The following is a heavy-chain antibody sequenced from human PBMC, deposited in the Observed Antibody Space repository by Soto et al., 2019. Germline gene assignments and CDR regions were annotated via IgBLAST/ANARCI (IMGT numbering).Heavy chain of an antibody. V-gene: IGHV3-30*18. CDR3: AKGGGYGSGSYSYYCYYMDV. CDR1: GFTFSTYG. Sequence: QVQLVESGGGVVQPGRSLRLSCAASGFTFSTYGMHWVRQAPGKGLEWVAVISYDGNNKYYADSVKGRFTISRDNYKNTLYLQMNRLRAEDTAVYYCAKGGGYGSGSYSYYCYYMDVWGKGTTVTVSS. J-gene: IGHJ6*03. D-gene: IGHD3-10*01. CDR2: ISYDGNNK.